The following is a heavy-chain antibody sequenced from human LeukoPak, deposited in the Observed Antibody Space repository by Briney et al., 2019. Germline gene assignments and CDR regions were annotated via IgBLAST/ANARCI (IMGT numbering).Heavy chain of an antibody. J-gene: IGHJ5*02. Sequence: VGSLRLSYAASGFTFSSSTMNWVRRAPGQGLEWVSCISSSSDYVYYADSVKGRFTISRNNAKNSLYLQMNSLRAEDTAVYYCVRIPNSANFPNWFDPWGQGTLVTVSS. D-gene: IGHD4/OR15-4a*01. CDR3: VRIPNSANFPNWFDP. CDR2: ISSSSDYV. CDR1: GFTFSSST. V-gene: IGHV3-21*01.